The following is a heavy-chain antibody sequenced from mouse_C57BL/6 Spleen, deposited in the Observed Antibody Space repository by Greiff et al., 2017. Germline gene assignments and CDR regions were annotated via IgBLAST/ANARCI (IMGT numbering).Heavy chain of an antibody. CDR1: GFTFSSYA. V-gene: IGHV5-9-1*02. Sequence: EVQGVESGAGLVKPGGSLKLSCAASGFTFSSYAMSWVRQTPEKRLEWVAYISSGGDYTYYADTVKGRFTFSRDNARNTLYLQMSSLKSEDTAMXYCTDDNLQGGAMDYWGQGTSVTVSS. D-gene: IGHD2-1*01. J-gene: IGHJ4*01. CDR2: ISSGGDYT. CDR3: TDDNLQGGAMDY.